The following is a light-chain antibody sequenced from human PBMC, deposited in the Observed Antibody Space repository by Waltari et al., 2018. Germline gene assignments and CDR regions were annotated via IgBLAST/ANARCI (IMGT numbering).Light chain of an antibody. J-gene: IGLJ2*01. CDR2: EVI. Sequence: QSALTQPPSASGSPGPSVPIPCPGTSSDIGGYHYVSWYQQHPGTAPKLMTYEVIKRPSGVPDRFSCSKSGNTASLTVSGLQAEDEADYYCSSYTGINNFVVFGGGTKLTVL. CDR1: SSDIGGYHY. V-gene: IGLV2-8*01. CDR3: SSYTGINNFVV.